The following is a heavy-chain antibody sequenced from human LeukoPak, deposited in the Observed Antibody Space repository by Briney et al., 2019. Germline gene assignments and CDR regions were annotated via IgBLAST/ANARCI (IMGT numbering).Heavy chain of an antibody. D-gene: IGHD3-3*01. CDR3: AAALLRFLDHDY. V-gene: IGHV3-30-3*01. CDR1: GFTFSSYA. Sequence: RSGGSLRLSCAASGFTFSSYAMHWVRQAPVKGLEWVAVISYDGSNKYYADSVKGRFTISRDNSKNTLYLQMNSLRAEDTAVYYCAAALLRFLDHDYWGQGTLVTVSS. CDR2: ISYDGSNK. J-gene: IGHJ4*02.